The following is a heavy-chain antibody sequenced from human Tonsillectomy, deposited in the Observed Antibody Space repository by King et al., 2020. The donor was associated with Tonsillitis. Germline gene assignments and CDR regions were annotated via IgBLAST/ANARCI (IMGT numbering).Heavy chain of an antibody. CDR2: ITSSSNYI. D-gene: IGHD3-22*01. CDR1: GFTFYNYD. Sequence: VQLVESGGGLVKPGGSLRLSCATSGFTFYNYDMNWVRQAPGKGLEWVSSITSSSNYIYYADSVKGRFTISRDNARNSLFLQMNSLSPDDTAVYYCAKDKGAAYYDNSRGAFDIWGQGTLVTVSS. CDR3: AKDKGAAYYDNSRGAFDI. V-gene: IGHV3-21*01. J-gene: IGHJ3*02.